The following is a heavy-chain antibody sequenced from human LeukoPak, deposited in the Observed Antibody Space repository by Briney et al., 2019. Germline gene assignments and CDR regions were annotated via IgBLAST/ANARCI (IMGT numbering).Heavy chain of an antibody. CDR1: GYTFTGNY. V-gene: IGHV1-2*02. CDR2: INPNSGGT. Sequence: ASVKVSCKASGYTFTGNYMHWVRQAPGQGLEWMGWINPNSGGTNYAQKFQGRVTMTRDTSISTAYMELSRLRSDDTAVYYCARGSSGSSSSVGYYYYMDVWGKGTTVTVSS. D-gene: IGHD6-6*01. CDR3: ARGSSGSSSSVGYYYYMDV. J-gene: IGHJ6*03.